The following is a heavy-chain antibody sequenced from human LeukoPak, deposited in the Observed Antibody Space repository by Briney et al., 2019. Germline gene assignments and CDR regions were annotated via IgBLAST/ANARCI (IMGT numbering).Heavy chain of an antibody. Sequence: GGSLRLSCAASGFTFTSYEMNWVRQAPGKGLEGLSYISSSGTTVYYADSVKGRFTIYRDNAKNSLYLQMNSLRAEDTAVYYCARSWLAVAGPEYWGQGTLVTVSS. CDR3: ARSWLAVAGPEY. D-gene: IGHD6-19*01. V-gene: IGHV3-48*03. J-gene: IGHJ4*02. CDR1: GFTFTSYE. CDR2: ISSSGTTV.